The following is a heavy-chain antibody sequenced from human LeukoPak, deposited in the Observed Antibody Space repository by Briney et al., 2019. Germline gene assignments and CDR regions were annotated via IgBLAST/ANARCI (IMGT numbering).Heavy chain of an antibody. CDR1: GFTFSSYA. D-gene: IGHD2-2*01. Sequence: GGSLRLSCAASGFTFSSYAMSWVRQAPGKGLEWVSAISGSDGSTYYADSVKGRLTISRDNSKNTLYLQVNSLRAEDTAVYYCAKPYCSSTSCYQFAEYFQHWGQGTLVTVSS. CDR3: AKPYCSSTSCYQFAEYFQH. CDR2: ISGSDGST. V-gene: IGHV3-23*01. J-gene: IGHJ1*01.